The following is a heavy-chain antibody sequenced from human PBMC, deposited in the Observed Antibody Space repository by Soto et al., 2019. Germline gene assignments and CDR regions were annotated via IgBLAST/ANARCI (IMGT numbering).Heavy chain of an antibody. V-gene: IGHV4-38-2*02. J-gene: IGHJ4*02. CDR2: IIHSGNT. CDR3: ARGWSGGNRLYQGGIAAAGLDY. D-gene: IGHD6-13*01. Sequence: SETLSLTCTVSDYSIGSGYYWGWIRQPPGKGLEWIGSIIHSGNTNYNPSLKRRVTMSVDTSKNPFPLKLSSVIAADTAVYYCARGWSGGNRLYQGGIAAAGLDYWGQGTLVTVSS. CDR1: DYSIGSGYY.